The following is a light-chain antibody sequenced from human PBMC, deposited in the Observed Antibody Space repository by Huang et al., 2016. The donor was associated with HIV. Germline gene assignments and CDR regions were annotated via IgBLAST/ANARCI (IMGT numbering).Light chain of an antibody. CDR2: GAS. J-gene: IGKJ2*01. CDR3: QQYYNTPYT. V-gene: IGKV4-1*01. CDR1: QSVLYFANNKNY. Sequence: DIVMTQSPDSLAVSLGERATINCKSSQSVLYFANNKNYLAWYQQKPGQPPKLLIYGASTREFGVPDRFSGSGAGKDFTLTISGLQAEDVAVYYCQQYYNTPYTFGQGTKLETK.